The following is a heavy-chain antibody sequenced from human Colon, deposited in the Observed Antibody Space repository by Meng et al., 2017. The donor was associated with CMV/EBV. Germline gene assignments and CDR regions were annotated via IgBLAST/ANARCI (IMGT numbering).Heavy chain of an antibody. J-gene: IGHJ1*01. CDR3: ARDTV. CDR1: GFTFSNSYT. Sequence: GSLRLSCVGSGFTFSNSYTMHWVRQAPGRGLEWVSSISSSSTYIYYADSVRGRFTISRDNAKNSLYLQMNSLRADDAAVYYCARDTVWGQGTLVTVSS. CDR2: ISSSSTYI. V-gene: IGHV3-21*01. D-gene: IGHD4-17*01.